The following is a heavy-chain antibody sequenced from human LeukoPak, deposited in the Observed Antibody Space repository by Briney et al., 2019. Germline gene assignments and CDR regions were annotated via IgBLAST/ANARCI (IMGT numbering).Heavy chain of an antibody. J-gene: IGHJ4*02. V-gene: IGHV3-15*01. CDR2: IKSRTDGGTT. D-gene: IGHD6-13*01. Sequence: PGGSLRLSCAASGFTVSSNYMSWVRQAPGKGLEWVGRIKSRTDGGTTDYAAPVKGRFTISRDDSKNTLYLQMNSLKTEDTAVYYCTTIAMDYWGQGTLVTVSS. CDR1: GFTVSSNY. CDR3: TTIAMDY.